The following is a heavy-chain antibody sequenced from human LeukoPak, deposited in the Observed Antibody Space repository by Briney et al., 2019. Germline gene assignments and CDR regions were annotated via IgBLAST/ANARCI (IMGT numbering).Heavy chain of an antibody. CDR2: ISSSSSYI. V-gene: IGHV3-21*01. CDR1: GLTFSSYN. Sequence: PGRTLRLSYASSGLTFSSYNMKCARRAPGKGLECGSCISSSSSYIYYADSAKDRFTMSRDTAKISVYLQMNSLRAEDTAVYYCARDSSAYCSGGRCYSGVSYWGQGTLVTVSS. J-gene: IGHJ4*02. D-gene: IGHD2-15*01. CDR3: ARDSSAYCSGGRCYSGVSY.